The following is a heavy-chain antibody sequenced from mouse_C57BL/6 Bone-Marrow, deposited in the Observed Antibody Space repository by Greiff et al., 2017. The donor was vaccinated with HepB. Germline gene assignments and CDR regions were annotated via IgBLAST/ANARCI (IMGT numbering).Heavy chain of an antibody. Sequence: QVQLQQSGAELARPGASVKLSCKASGYTFTSYGISWVKQRTGQGLEWIGEIYPRSGNTYYNEKFKGKATLTADKSSSTAYMELRSLTSEDSAVYFCARRATVVAKAYWGQGTLVTVSA. CDR3: ARRATVVAKAY. CDR2: IYPRSGNT. V-gene: IGHV1-81*01. J-gene: IGHJ3*01. D-gene: IGHD1-1*01. CDR1: GYTFTSYG.